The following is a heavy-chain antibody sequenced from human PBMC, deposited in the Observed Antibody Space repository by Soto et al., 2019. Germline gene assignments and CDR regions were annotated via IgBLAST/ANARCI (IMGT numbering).Heavy chain of an antibody. J-gene: IGHJ5*02. V-gene: IGHV3-23*01. CDR2: ISGSGGST. CDR1: GFTFSSYA. CDR3: AKTPGLREEQENWFDP. D-gene: IGHD4-17*01. Sequence: PGGSLRLSCAASGFTFSSYAMSWVRQAPGKGLEWVSAISGSGGSTYYADSVKGRFTISRDNSKNTLYLQMNSLRAEDTAVYYCAKTPGLREEQENWFDPWGQGTLVTVSS.